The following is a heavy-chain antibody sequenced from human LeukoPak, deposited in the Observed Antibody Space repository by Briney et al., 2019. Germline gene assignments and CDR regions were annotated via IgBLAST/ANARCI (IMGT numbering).Heavy chain of an antibody. CDR3: AKEDIVVVVAATRRSGGAFDI. CDR2: LKTDGSIT. D-gene: IGHD2-15*01. J-gene: IGHJ3*02. CDR1: GFSFSVFW. Sequence: GGSLRLSCAASGFSFSVFWMHWVRQVPGKGPVWVSRLKTDGSITDYADSVKGRFTISRDNSKNTLYLQMNSLRAEDTAVYYCAKEDIVVVVAATRRSGGAFDIWGQGTMVTVSS. V-gene: IGHV3-74*01.